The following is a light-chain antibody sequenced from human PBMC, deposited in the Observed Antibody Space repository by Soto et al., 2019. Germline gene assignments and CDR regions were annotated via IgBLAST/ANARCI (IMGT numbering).Light chain of an antibody. Sequence: QSVLSQPPSVSAAPGQKITISCSGSDSNIWYNSVSWYQQLPGTAPKLLISENDERPSDLPDRFSASKSGTSATLGITGLQTGDEATYFWGTWENGLSALVFGGGTKLTVL. V-gene: IGLV1-51*02. CDR2: END. CDR1: DSNIWYNS. CDR3: GTWENGLSALV. J-gene: IGLJ2*01.